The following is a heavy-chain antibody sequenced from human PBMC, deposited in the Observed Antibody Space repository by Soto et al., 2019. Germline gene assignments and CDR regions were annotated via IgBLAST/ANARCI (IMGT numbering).Heavy chain of an antibody. D-gene: IGHD3-16*02. CDR3: ARGAAMITFGGVIVPEYHYYYMDV. J-gene: IGHJ6*03. Sequence: SGTLSLTCTVSGGSISSYYWSWIRQPPGKGLEWIGYIYYSGSTNYNPSLKSRVTISVDTSKNQFSLKLSSVTAADTAVYYCARGAAMITFGGVIVPEYHYYYMDVWGKGTTVTVSS. CDR1: GGSISSYY. CDR2: IYYSGST. V-gene: IGHV4-59*01.